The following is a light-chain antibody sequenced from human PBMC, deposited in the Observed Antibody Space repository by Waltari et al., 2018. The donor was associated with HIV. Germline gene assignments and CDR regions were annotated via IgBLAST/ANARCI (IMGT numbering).Light chain of an antibody. V-gene: IGKV1-39*01. CDR2: AAS. J-gene: IGKJ2*01. CDR3: QQSYSTPPGYT. Sequence: IQMTQSPSSLSASVGDRVTITCRASQSISSYLNWYQQKPGKAPNLLIYAASTLQSGVPSRFSGSGSGTDLTLTISSLQPEDFATYYCQQSYSTPPGYTFGQGTMLEIK. CDR1: QSISSY.